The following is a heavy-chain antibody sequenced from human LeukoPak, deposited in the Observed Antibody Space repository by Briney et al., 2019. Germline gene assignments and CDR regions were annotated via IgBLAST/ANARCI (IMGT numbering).Heavy chain of an antibody. CDR1: GFTFSSYP. CDR2: ISGGGGST. CDR3: ASQAGVVTPDY. V-gene: IGHV3-23*01. Sequence: GGSLRISCEASGFTFSSYPMSWVRQTPTKRLQWVSSISGGGGSTYYADSVKGRFTISRDNSKNTLYLQMNSLRAEDTAVYYCASQAGVVTPDYWGQGTLVTVSS. J-gene: IGHJ4*02. D-gene: IGHD4-23*01.